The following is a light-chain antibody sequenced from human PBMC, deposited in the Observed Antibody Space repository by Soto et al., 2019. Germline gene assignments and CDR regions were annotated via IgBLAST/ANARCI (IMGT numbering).Light chain of an antibody. J-gene: IGLJ2*01. CDR3: QVWDSSSDHVV. Sequence: SYELTQPPSVSVAPGKTARITCGGDNIGSKSVYWYQQKPGQAPVLVIYYDSDRPSGIPERVSGSNSGNTATLTISRVEAGDEADYYCQVWDSSSDHVVFGGGTKVTVL. CDR2: YDS. V-gene: IGLV3-21*04. CDR1: NIGSKS.